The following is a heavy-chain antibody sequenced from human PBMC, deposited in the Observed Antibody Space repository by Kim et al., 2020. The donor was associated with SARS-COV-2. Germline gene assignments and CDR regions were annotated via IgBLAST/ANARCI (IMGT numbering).Heavy chain of an antibody. V-gene: IGHV3-30-3*01. D-gene: IGHD2-2*02. J-gene: IGHJ4*02. CDR2: IYYDGSNK. CDR3: AREECSSTSCYTGSYPLDY. Sequence: GGSLRLSCAASGFTFSSYAMHWVRQAPGKGLEWVAVIYYDGSNKYYADSVKGRFTISRDNSKNTLYLQMNSLRAEDTAVYYCAREECSSTSCYTGSYPLDYWGQGALVTVSS. CDR1: GFTFSSYA.